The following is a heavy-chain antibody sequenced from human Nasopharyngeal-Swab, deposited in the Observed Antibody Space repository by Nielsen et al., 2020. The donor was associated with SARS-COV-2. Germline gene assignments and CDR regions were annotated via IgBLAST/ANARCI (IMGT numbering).Heavy chain of an antibody. CDR2: ISYSGGNT. Sequence: SCKASGGTFSSYAMGWVRQAPGKGLEWVSGISYSGGNTYYADSVKGRFTISRDNSKNTLYLQMNSLRAEDTAVYYCAKDLEWLRFDAFDIWGQGTMVTVSS. CDR3: AKDLEWLRFDAFDI. V-gene: IGHV3-23*01. D-gene: IGHD5-12*01. J-gene: IGHJ3*02. CDR1: GGTFSSYA.